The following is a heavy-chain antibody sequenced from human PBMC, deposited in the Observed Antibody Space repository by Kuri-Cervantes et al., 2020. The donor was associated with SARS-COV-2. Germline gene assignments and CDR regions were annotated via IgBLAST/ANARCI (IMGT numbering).Heavy chain of an antibody. CDR3: AKAQTGRSPDAFDI. D-gene: IGHD1-1*01. V-gene: IGHV3-23*01. Sequence: LSLTCAASGFTFSSYAMSWVRQAPGKGLEWVSAISGSGGSKYYADSVKGRFTISRDNSKNTLYLQMNSLRAEDTAVYYCAKAQTGRSPDAFDIWGQGTMVTVSS. CDR1: GFTFSSYA. J-gene: IGHJ3*02. CDR2: ISGSGGSK.